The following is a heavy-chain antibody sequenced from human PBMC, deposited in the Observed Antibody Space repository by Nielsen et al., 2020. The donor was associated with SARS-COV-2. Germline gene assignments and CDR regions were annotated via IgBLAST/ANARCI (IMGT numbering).Heavy chain of an antibody. J-gene: IGHJ6*02. CDR2: IYPGDSDT. Sequence: KVSCKGSGYSFTSYWIGWVRQMPGKGLEWMGIIYPGDSDTRYSPSFQGQVTISADKSISTAYLQWSSLKASDTAMYYCARHPRITRTLVDGMDVWGQGTTVTVSS. CDR3: ARHPRITRTLVDGMDV. CDR1: GYSFTSYW. D-gene: IGHD3-10*01. V-gene: IGHV5-51*01.